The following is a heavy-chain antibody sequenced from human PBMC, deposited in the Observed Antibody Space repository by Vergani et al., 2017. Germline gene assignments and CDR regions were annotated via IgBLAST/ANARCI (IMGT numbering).Heavy chain of an antibody. CDR2: ISFDGTTK. V-gene: IGHV3-30*18. CDR3: TKGPQQRLNVLDN. J-gene: IGHJ4*01. Sequence: QLQLVESGGSVVQPGRSLRLSCAASGFNFNNFGIHWVRQAPGKGLEWVAVISFDGTTKYYADSVKGRFTISRDNSKKMLYLEMNSLRNDDTALYYCTKGPQQRLNVLDNWGQGTLVTVSS. CDR1: GFNFNNFG. D-gene: IGHD6-25*01.